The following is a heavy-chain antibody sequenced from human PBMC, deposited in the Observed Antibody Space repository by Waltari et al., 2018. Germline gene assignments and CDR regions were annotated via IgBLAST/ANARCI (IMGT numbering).Heavy chain of an antibody. Sequence: QVQLQESGPGLVKPSQTLSLTCTVSGGSISSGSYYWSWIRQPAGKGLEWIGYIYTSGSTNYNPSLKGRVTISVDTSKNQFSLKLSSVTAADTAVYYCARDGAVVKARPYNWFDPWGQGTLVTVSS. J-gene: IGHJ5*02. CDR2: IYTSGST. V-gene: IGHV4-61*09. CDR1: GGSISSGSYY. CDR3: ARDGAVVKARPYNWFDP. D-gene: IGHD2-15*01.